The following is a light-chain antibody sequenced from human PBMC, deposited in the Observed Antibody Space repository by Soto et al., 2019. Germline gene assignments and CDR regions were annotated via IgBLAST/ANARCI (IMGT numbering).Light chain of an antibody. CDR1: QSVSPW. J-gene: IGKJ2*01. Sequence: IQMTQTPSTLSASVGDRVTITCRASQSVSPWLAWYQQTPGQDPKLLIYDVSNLQFGIPSRFSGSGSETEFTLTISGLQPDDVATYYCQQDTTFSPTFGQGTKLDI. CDR3: QQDTTFSPT. CDR2: DVS. V-gene: IGKV1-5*01.